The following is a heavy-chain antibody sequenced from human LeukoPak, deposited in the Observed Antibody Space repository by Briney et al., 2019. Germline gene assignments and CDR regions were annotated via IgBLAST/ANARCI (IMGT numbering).Heavy chain of an antibody. CDR3: ARHGSDDGDYVGY. J-gene: IGHJ4*02. V-gene: IGHV4-4*09. D-gene: IGHD4-17*01. CDR2: IYTSGST. Sequence: SETLSLTCTVSGSISGYYWSWIRQPPGKGLEWIGYIYTSGSTNYHPSLESRVTISVDTSKNTFSLDLSSVTAADTAVYYCARHGSDDGDYVGYWGPGTLVTVSS. CDR1: GSISGYY.